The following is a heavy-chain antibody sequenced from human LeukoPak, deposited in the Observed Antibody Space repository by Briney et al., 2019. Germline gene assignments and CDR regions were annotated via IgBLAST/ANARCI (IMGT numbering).Heavy chain of an antibody. D-gene: IGHD3-10*01. CDR2: ISYDGSNK. Sequence: GGSLRLSCAASGFTFSSYAMHWVRQAPGKGLEWVAVISYDGSNKYYADSVKGRFTISRDNSKNTLYLQMNSLRSEDTAVYYCARGTPGPYGSGSTFDYWGQGTLVTVSS. CDR1: GFTFSSYA. V-gene: IGHV3-30-3*01. J-gene: IGHJ4*02. CDR3: ARGTPGPYGSGSTFDY.